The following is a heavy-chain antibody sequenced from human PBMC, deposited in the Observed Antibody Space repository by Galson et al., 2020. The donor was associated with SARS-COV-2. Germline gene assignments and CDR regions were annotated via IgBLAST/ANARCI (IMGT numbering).Heavy chain of an antibody. CDR1: GFTFSSYG. D-gene: IGHD3-3*01. CDR2: ISYDGSNK. Sequence: GGSLRLSCAASGFTFSSYGMHWVRQAPGKGLEWVAVISYDGSNKYYADSVKGRFTISRDNSKNTLYLQMNSLRAEDTAVYYCAKDPSVHYDFWSGHYYYYGMYVWGQVTTVTVSS. V-gene: IGHV3-30*18. J-gene: IGHJ6*02. CDR3: AKDPSVHYDFWSGHYYYYGMYV.